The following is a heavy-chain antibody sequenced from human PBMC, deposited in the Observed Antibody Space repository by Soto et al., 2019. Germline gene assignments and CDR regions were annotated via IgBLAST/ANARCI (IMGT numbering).Heavy chain of an antibody. V-gene: IGHV3-23*01. J-gene: IGHJ3*02. CDR2: ISISETT. CDR3: AKDRAGVSSGYQHDAFDI. CDR1: GFSFSTYT. Sequence: GGSLRLSCAASGFSFSTYTMSWVRQAAGKGLEWVAGISISETTYYADSVKGRFTISRYNSENMLHMQMNSLRAEDTAVFYCAKDRAGVSSGYQHDAFDIWGQGTMVTVSS. D-gene: IGHD3-22*01.